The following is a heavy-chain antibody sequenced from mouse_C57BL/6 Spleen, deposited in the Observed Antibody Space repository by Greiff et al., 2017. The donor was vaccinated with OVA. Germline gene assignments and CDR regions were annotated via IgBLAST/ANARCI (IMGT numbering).Heavy chain of an antibody. CDR1: GYAFSSSW. J-gene: IGHJ3*01. CDR3: ASPFAY. V-gene: IGHV1-82*01. Sequence: QVPLQQSGPELVKPGASVKISCKASGYAFSSSWMNWVKQRPGKGLEWIGRIYPGDGDTNYNGKFKGQATLTADKSSSTAYMQLSSLTSEDSAVYFCASPFAYWGQGTLVTVSA. CDR2: IYPGDGDT.